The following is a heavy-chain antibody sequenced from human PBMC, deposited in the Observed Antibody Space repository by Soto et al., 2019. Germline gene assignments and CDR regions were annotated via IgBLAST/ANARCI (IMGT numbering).Heavy chain of an antibody. CDR2: IWYDGSNK. CDR3: ARDTRDYSNYRYYYYGMDV. Sequence: QVQLVESGGGVVQPGRSLRLSCAASGFTFSSYGMHWVRQAPGKGLEWVAVIWYDGSNKYYADSVKGRFTISRDNSKNTLDLQMNSLRAEDTAVYYCARDTRDYSNYRYYYYGMDVWGQGTTVTVSS. V-gene: IGHV3-33*01. CDR1: GFTFSSYG. D-gene: IGHD4-4*01. J-gene: IGHJ6*02.